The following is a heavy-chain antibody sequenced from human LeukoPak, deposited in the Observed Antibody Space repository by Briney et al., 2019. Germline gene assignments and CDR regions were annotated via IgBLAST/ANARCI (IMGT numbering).Heavy chain of an antibody. CDR1: GFIFDDYG. CDR3: AKDIGADYYYDSSGYFI. V-gene: IGHV3-43*02. Sequence: GGSLRLSCAASGFIFDDYGMHWVRPVPGEGLEWVSLISGDGDSTYYPDSVKGRFTISRDNSKNSLYLQMNSLRTEDTALYYCAKDIGADYYYDSSGYFIWGQGTMVTVSS. D-gene: IGHD3-22*01. CDR2: ISGDGDST. J-gene: IGHJ3*02.